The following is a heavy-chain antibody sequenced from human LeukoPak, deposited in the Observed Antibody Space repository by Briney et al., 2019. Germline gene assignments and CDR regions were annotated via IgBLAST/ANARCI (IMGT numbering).Heavy chain of an antibody. D-gene: IGHD3-9*01. V-gene: IGHV3-11*01. J-gene: IGHJ4*02. Sequence: PGGSLRLSCVASGFTFSDYYLSWIRQAPGKGLEWVSSISTSGSTIYSADSVKGRFTISRDNAKNSLYLQMNSLRAEDTAVYYCARSGHYDILTGYYPLFDYWGQGTLVTVSS. CDR2: ISTSGSTI. CDR1: GFTFSDYY. CDR3: ARSGHYDILTGYYPLFDY.